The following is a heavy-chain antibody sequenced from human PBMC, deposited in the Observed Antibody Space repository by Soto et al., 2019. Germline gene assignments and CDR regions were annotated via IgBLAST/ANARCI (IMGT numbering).Heavy chain of an antibody. J-gene: IGHJ3*02. Sequence: GSLRLSCAASGFTFSSYAMSWVRQAPGKVLEWVSAISGSGGSTYYADSVKGRFTISRDNSKNTLYLQMNSLRAEDTAVYYCASGRYYYDSSGYYRDAFDIWGQGTMVTVSS. D-gene: IGHD3-22*01. CDR3: ASGRYYYDSSGYYRDAFDI. CDR2: ISGSGGST. CDR1: GFTFSSYA. V-gene: IGHV3-23*01.